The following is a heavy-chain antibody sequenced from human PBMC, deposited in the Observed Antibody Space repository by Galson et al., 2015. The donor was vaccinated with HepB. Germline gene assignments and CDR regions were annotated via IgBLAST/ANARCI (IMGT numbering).Heavy chain of an antibody. Sequence: SVKVSCKASGGVFSSSAFSWVRQAPGQGLEWMGGIIPISATTTYAQKFQGRVTVTADEPTNSAYMELRSLRSDDTAVYYCARGSLWFGEVVYYFASWGQGTLVTVSS. V-gene: IGHV1-69*13. CDR3: ARGSLWFGEVVYYFAS. J-gene: IGHJ4*02. D-gene: IGHD3-10*01. CDR2: IIPISATT. CDR1: GGVFSSSA.